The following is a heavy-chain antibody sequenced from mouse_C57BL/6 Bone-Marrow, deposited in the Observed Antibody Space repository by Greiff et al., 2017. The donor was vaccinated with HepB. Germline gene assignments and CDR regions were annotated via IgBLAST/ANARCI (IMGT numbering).Heavy chain of an antibody. V-gene: IGHV5-4*01. Sequence: EVQRVESGGGLVKPGGSLKLSCAASGFTFSSYAMSWVRQTPEKRLEWVATISDGGSYTYYPDNVKGRFTISRDNAKNNLYLQMSHLKSEDTAMYYCARDKRFYAMDYWGQGTSVTVSS. J-gene: IGHJ4*01. CDR2: ISDGGSYT. CDR1: GFTFSSYA. CDR3: ARDKRFYAMDY.